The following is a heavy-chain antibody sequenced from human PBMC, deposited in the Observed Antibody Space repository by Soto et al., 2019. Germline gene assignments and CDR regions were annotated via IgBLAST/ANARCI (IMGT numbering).Heavy chain of an antibody. Sequence: GGSLRLSCAASGFTFSGSAMHWVRQASGKGLEWVGRIRSKANSYATAYAASVKGRFTISRDDSKNTAYLQMNSLKTEDTAVYYCTTNFLSWDFDYWGQGTLVTVSS. D-gene: IGHD6-13*01. CDR1: GFTFSGSA. CDR2: IRSKANSYAT. J-gene: IGHJ4*02. CDR3: TTNFLSWDFDY. V-gene: IGHV3-73*01.